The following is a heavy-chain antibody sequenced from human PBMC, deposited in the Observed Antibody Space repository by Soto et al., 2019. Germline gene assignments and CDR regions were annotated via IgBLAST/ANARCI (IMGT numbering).Heavy chain of an antibody. Sequence: GASVKVSCKTSGYTFTAYHIHWVRQAPGQGLEWMGWINPNSGGANYAQKFEGRVTMTRDTSISTVYMELSRLGSDGTALYYCARDYSGHGMDVWGQGTTVTVSS. CDR1: GYTFTAYH. D-gene: IGHD1-26*01. CDR2: INPNSGGA. J-gene: IGHJ6*02. V-gene: IGHV1-2*02. CDR3: ARDYSGHGMDV.